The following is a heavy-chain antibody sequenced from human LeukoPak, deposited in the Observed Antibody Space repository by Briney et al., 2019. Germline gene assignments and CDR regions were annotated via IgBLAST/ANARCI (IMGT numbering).Heavy chain of an antibody. Sequence: ASVKVSCEASGYTFTTYDINWVRQATGQRLEWMGWMNPNSGNTGYAQKFQGRVTMTRNTSISTAYMELSSLRSEDTAVYYCARGPNKSDGGNSGSAWFDPWGQGTLVTVSS. D-gene: IGHD4-23*01. J-gene: IGHJ5*02. CDR2: MNPNSGNT. CDR1: GYTFTTYD. CDR3: ARGPNKSDGGNSGSAWFDP. V-gene: IGHV1-8*01.